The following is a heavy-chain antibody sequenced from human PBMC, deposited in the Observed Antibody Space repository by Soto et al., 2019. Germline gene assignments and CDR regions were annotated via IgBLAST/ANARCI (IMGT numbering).Heavy chain of an antibody. J-gene: IGHJ4*02. CDR1: GGSISSSSYY. V-gene: IGHV4-39*01. CDR2: IYYSGST. D-gene: IGHD3-10*01. Sequence: SETLSLTCTVSGGSISSSSYYWGWIRQPPGKGLEWIGSIYYSGSTYYNPSLKSRVTISVDTSKNQFSLKLSSVTAADTAVYYCARHPLWFGGNYFDYWGQGTLVTVSS. CDR3: ARHPLWFGGNYFDY.